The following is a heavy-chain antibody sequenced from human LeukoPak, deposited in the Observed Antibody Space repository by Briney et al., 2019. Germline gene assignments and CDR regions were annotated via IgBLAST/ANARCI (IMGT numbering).Heavy chain of an antibody. CDR1: GYSISSGYC. J-gene: IGHJ5*02. Sequence: PSETLSLTCTVSGYSISSGYCWGWVRQPPGKGLEWIGSICHSGSTYYNPSLKSRVTISVDTSKNQFSLKLSSVTAADTAVYYCARDLPIFGVVIDSVGFDPWGQGTLVTVSS. CDR2: ICHSGST. D-gene: IGHD3-3*01. CDR3: ARDLPIFGVVIDSVGFDP. V-gene: IGHV4-38-2*02.